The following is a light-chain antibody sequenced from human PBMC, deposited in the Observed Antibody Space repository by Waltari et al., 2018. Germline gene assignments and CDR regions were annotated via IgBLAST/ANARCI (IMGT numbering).Light chain of an antibody. CDR3: ETGGHGTWV. CDR2: VTSDGSH. J-gene: IGLJ3*02. V-gene: IGLV4-69*01. CDR1: SGHSSNV. Sequence: QLVLTQSPSASASLGASVKLTCTLSSGHSSNVIAWLQQQPEKGPRYLMKVTSDGSHSKGDDTPDRFSGSSSGAERYLTIANLQPEDEADYYCETGGHGTWVFGGGTKVTVL.